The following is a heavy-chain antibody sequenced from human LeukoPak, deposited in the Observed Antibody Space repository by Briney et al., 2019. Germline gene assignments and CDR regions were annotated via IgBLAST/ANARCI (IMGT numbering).Heavy chain of an antibody. V-gene: IGHV3-11*04. D-gene: IGHD3-22*01. CDR3: ARDRAPSARHGSGYYFHFDY. CDR2: ISSSGSTI. Sequence: GGSLRLSCAASGFTFSDYYMSWIRQAPGKGLEWVSYISSSGSTIYYADSVKGRFTISRDNAKNSLYLQMNSLRAEDTAVYYCARDRAPSARHGSGYYFHFDYWGQGTLVTVSS. J-gene: IGHJ4*02. CDR1: GFTFSDYY.